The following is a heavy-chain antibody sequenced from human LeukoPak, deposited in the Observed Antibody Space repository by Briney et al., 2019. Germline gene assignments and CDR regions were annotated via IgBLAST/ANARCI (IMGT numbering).Heavy chain of an antibody. CDR3: ARGNSQRITIFGVVTGGMDV. V-gene: IGHV1-2*06. CDR2: INPNSGGT. Sequence: ASVKVSCKASGYTFTGYYMHWVRQAPGQGLEWMGRINPNSGGTNYAQKFQGRVTMTRDTSISTAYMGLSRLRSDDTAVYYCARGNSQRITIFGVVTGGMDVWGQGTTVTVSS. CDR1: GYTFTGYY. D-gene: IGHD3-3*01. J-gene: IGHJ6*02.